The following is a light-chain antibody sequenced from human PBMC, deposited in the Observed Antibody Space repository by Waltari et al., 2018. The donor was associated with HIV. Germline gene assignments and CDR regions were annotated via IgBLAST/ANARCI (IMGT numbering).Light chain of an antibody. J-gene: IGLJ2*01. V-gene: IGLV1-51*01. CDR3: GTWDSGLSAVV. Sequence: QSVLPQPPSVSAAPGQNVTISCSGGSSNIGTNSVSCYQQLPGAAPRLLILDNSERPSGIPDRFSASESGASSTLGITGLQTGDEADYYCGTWDSGLSAVVFGGGTKVTVL. CDR2: DNS. CDR1: SSNIGTNS.